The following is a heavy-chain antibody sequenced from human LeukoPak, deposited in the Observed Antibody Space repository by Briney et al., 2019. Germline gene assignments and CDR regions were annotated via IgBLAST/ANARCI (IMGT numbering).Heavy chain of an antibody. CDR2: INHSGST. CDR1: GGSFSGYY. Sequence: SETLSLTCAVYGGSFSGYYWSWIRQPPGKGLEWIGEINHSGSTNYNPSLKSRVTISVDTSKNQFSLKLSSVTAADTSVYYCARTEEEGDGYKSITGYNWFDPWGQGTLVTVSS. D-gene: IGHD5-24*01. CDR3: ARTEEEGDGYKSITGYNWFDP. V-gene: IGHV4-34*01. J-gene: IGHJ5*02.